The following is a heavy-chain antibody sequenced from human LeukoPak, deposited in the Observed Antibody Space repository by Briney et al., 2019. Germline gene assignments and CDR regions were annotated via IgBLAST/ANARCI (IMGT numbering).Heavy chain of an antibody. V-gene: IGHV4-30-2*05. D-gene: IGHD4-17*01. CDR1: GGSISSGGYS. CDR3: ARTHRFALTVTLYYFDY. J-gene: IGHJ4*02. CDR2: IYHSGST. Sequence: SETLSLTCAVSGGSISSGGYSWSWIRQPPGKGLEWIGYIYHSGSTYYNPSLKSRVTISVDTSKNQFSLKLSSVTAADTAVYYCARTHRFALTVTLYYFDYWGQGTLVTVSS.